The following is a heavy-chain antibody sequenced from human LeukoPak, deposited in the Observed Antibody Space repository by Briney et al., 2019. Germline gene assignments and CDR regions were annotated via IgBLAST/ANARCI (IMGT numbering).Heavy chain of an antibody. CDR2: ISSGSSTI. CDR1: GFSFSSYS. Sequence: GGSLRLSCAASGFSFSSYSMNWVRQAPGKGLEWVSYISSGSSTIYYADSVKGRFTTSRDNARNSLYLQMNGLRDEDTAVYYCARDSGPNWFDPWGQGTLVTVSS. D-gene: IGHD6-25*01. V-gene: IGHV3-48*02. CDR3: ARDSGPNWFDP. J-gene: IGHJ5*02.